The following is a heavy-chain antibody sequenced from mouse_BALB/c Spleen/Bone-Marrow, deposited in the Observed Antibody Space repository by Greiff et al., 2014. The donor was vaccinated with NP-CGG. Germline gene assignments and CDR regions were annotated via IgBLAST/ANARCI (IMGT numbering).Heavy chain of an antibody. D-gene: IGHD3-3*01. CDR2: INPNNGVT. CDR3: ARWGWDFATGY. Sequence: EVQLQESGPELVKPGASVKISCKTSGYTFTEYSMHWVKQSHGKSLEWIGGINPNNGVTSYNQKFKDKPTLTVDKSSNTAYMELRSLTSEDSAVYFCARWGWDFATGYWGQGTSVTVSS. V-gene: IGHV1-18*01. CDR1: GYTFTEYS. J-gene: IGHJ4*01.